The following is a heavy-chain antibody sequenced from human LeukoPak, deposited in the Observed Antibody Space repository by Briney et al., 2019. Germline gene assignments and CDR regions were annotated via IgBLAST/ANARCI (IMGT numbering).Heavy chain of an antibody. CDR1: GNYW. V-gene: IGHV3-74*01. CDR3: VSFYETY. CDR2: INSDGSWT. D-gene: IGHD2/OR15-2a*01. J-gene: IGHJ4*02. Sequence: GGSLRLSCATSGNYWMHWVRQVPGKGLVWVSHINSDGSWTSYADSVKGRFTISKDNAKNTVYLQMNSLRAEDTAVYYCVSFYETYWGRGTLVTVSS.